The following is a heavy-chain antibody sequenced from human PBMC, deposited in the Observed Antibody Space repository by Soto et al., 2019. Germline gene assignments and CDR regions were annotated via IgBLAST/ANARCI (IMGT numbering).Heavy chain of an antibody. V-gene: IGHV6-1*01. CDR3: ARANSYYDFWSGYYTGDYYYMDV. CDR1: GDNFSINSAA. CDR2: TYYRSKWYN. D-gene: IGHD3-3*01. J-gene: IGHJ6*03. Sequence: QTQSLTCAISGDNFSINSAAWNWIRQSPSRGLEWLGRTYYRSKWYNDYAVSVKSRITINPDTSKDQFSLQLNSVTPEDTAVYYCARANSYYDFWSGYYTGDYYYMDVWGKGTTVTVSS.